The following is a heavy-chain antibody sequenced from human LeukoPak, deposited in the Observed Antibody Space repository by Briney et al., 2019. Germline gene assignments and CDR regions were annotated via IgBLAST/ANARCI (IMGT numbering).Heavy chain of an antibody. J-gene: IGHJ4*02. CDR1: GFTFSSYA. V-gene: IGHV3-23*01. CDR2: ISGSGGST. CDR3: AKGYDILGTLDY. D-gene: IGHD3-9*01. Sequence: PGRSLRLSCAASGFTFSSYAMSWVRQAPGKGLEWVSAISGSGGSTYYADSVKGRFTNSRDNSKNTLYLQMNSLRAEDTAVYYCAKGYDILGTLDYWGQGTLVTVSS.